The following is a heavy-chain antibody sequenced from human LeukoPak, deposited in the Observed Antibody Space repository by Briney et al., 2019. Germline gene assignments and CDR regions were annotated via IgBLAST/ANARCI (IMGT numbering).Heavy chain of an antibody. CDR1: GGSISSGGYY. CDR3: ARTYYDILTGFNGMDV. D-gene: IGHD3-9*01. V-gene: IGHV4-31*03. CDR2: IYYSGST. J-gene: IGHJ6*02. Sequence: PSQTLSLTCTVSGGSISSGGYYWSWIRQHPGKGLEWIGYIYYSGSTYYNPSLKSRVTISVDTSKDQFSLRLSSVTAADTAVYYCARTYYDILTGFNGMDVWGQGTTVTVSS.